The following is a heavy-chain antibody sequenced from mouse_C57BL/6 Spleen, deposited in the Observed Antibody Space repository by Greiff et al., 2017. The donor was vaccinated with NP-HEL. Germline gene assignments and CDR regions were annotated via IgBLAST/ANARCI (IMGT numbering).Heavy chain of an antibody. CDR3: AREDPYSSGYGFAY. J-gene: IGHJ3*01. D-gene: IGHD3-2*02. CDR2: IYPGDGDT. Sequence: QVQLQQSGPELVKPGASVKISCKASGYAFSSSWMNWVKQRPGKGLEWIGRIYPGDGDTNYNGKFKGKATLTADKSSSTAYMQLSSLTSEDSAVYFCAREDPYSSGYGFAYWGQGTLVTVSA. V-gene: IGHV1-82*01. CDR1: GYAFSSSW.